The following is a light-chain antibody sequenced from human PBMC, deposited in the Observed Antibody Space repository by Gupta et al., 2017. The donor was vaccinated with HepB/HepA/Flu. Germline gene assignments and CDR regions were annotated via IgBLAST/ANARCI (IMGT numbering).Light chain of an antibody. CDR2: DKN. CDR3: VSRYNSGNHLV. J-gene: IGLJ2*01. Sequence: SSEPTQDPAVSVSWGHTVRLTGQGDCLRVYSATWYRQTPGQAPLLVIYDKNQRPSGISDRFSGSGSGNTASLTISGAQAEDEADYYCVSRYNSGNHLVFGGGTRVTVL. V-gene: IGLV3-19*01. CDR1: CLRVYS.